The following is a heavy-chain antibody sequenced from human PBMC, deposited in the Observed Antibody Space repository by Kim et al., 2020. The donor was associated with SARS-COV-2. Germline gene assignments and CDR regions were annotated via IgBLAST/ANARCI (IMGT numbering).Heavy chain of an antibody. CDR1: GFTFSSHP. Sequence: GGSLRLSCAASGFTFSSHPMHWVRQATGKGLEWVSAIGIPGDTYYPGSVKGRCTISRDNAKNSLYLQMNSLRAGDTAIYHCVRQAVGATGHFDYWGQGILVTVSS. J-gene: IGHJ4*02. CDR3: VRQAVGATGHFDY. D-gene: IGHD1-26*01. CDR2: IGIPGDT. V-gene: IGHV3-13*04.